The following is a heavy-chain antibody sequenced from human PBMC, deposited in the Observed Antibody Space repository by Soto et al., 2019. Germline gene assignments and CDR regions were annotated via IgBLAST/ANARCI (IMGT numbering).Heavy chain of an antibody. CDR1: GGTFSSYA. J-gene: IGHJ4*02. D-gene: IGHD1-26*01. V-gene: IGHV1-69*13. CDR3: ARDPSGGDEAYFDY. Sequence: SVQDSCKASGGTFSSYAISWVRQAPGQGLEWMGVIIPISGTANYAQKFQGRVTITADESTSTASMELSSLISEDTAVYYCARDPSGGDEAYFDYWGQGTLVTVSS. CDR2: IIPISGTA.